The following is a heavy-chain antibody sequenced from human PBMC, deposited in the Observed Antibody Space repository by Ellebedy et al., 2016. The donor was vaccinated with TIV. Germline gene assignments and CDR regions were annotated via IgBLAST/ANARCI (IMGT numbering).Heavy chain of an antibody. V-gene: IGHV1-2*02. CDR2: ISLKSGDT. D-gene: IGHD3-10*01. J-gene: IGHJ4*02. CDR3: ARAPPGGSFDY. Sequence: AASVKVSCKASGYTFTGYYMHWVRQAPGQGLEWMAWISLKSGDTSYGQKFQGRVTMTRDTSTSTAYMDLTRLTSDDTAVYYCARAPPGGSFDYWGQGTLVTVSA. CDR1: GYTFTGYY.